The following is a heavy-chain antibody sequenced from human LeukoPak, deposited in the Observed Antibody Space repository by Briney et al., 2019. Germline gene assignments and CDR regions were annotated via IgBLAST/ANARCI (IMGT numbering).Heavy chain of an antibody. CDR2: IKDDGSEK. D-gene: IGHD1-14*01. J-gene: IGHJ4*02. CDR3: ARARIDY. CDR1: GFNFSRYW. Sequence: GGSLRLSCVGSGFNFSRYWMTWVRQAPGKGLEWVANIKDDGSEKYSVDSVRGRFTISRDNAKNLLYLQMSSLRAEDTAVYYCARARIDYWGQGTLVTVSS. V-gene: IGHV3-7*04.